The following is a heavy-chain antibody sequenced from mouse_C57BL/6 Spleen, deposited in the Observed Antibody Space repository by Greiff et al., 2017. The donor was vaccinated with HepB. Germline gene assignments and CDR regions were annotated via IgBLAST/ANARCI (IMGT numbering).Heavy chain of an antibody. CDR2: INPYNGGT. J-gene: IGHJ4*01. V-gene: IGHV1-19*01. Sequence: EVQLQQSGPVLVKPGASVKMSCKASGYTFTDYYMNWVKQSHGKSLEWIGVINPYNGGTSYNQKFKGKATLTVDKSSSTAYMELKSLTSEDSAVYYWSSGSYYGYAMDYWGQGTSVTVSS. D-gene: IGHD1-1*01. CDR1: GYTFTDYY. CDR3: SSGSYYGYAMDY.